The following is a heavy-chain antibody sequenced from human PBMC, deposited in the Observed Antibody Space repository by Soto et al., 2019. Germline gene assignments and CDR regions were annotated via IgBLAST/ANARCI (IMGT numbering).Heavy chain of an antibody. V-gene: IGHV3-64D*08. CDR2: ISSNGGST. D-gene: IGHD3-3*01. CDR1: GFTFSSYA. J-gene: IGHJ5*02. Sequence: VGSLRLSCSASGFTFSSYAMHWVRQAPGKGLEYVSAISSNGGSTYYADSVKGRFTISRDNSKNTLYLQMSSLRAEDTAVYYCVKGNAIFGVAISKNWFDPWGQGTLVTVSS. CDR3: VKGNAIFGVAISKNWFDP.